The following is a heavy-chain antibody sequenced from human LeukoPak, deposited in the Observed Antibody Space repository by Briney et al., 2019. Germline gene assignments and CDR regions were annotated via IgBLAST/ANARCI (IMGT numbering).Heavy chain of an antibody. D-gene: IGHD3-22*01. J-gene: IGHJ4*02. CDR3: AKDYDSSGYYGGFDY. V-gene: IGHV3-30*18. Sequence: PGGSLRLSCAASGFTFSSYGMHWVRQAPGKGLEWVAVISYDGSNKYYADSVKGRFTISRDNSKNTLYLQMNSLRAEDTAVYYCAKDYDSSGYYGGFDYWGQGTLVTVSS. CDR2: ISYDGSNK. CDR1: GFTFSSYG.